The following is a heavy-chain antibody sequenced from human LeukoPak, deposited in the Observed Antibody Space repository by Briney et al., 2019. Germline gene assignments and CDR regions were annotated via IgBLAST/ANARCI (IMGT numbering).Heavy chain of an antibody. V-gene: IGHV4-59*01. CDR1: GGSISSYY. CDR2: IYYSWST. J-gene: IGHJ3*02. D-gene: IGHD1-20*01. CDR3: ARDNWNDRAFEDAFDI. Sequence: SETLSLTCTVSGGSISSYYWSWIRQPPGKGLEWIGYIYYSWSTNYNPSLKSRVTISVDTSKNQFSLKLSSVTAADTAVYYCARDNWNDRAFEDAFDIWGQGTMVTVSS.